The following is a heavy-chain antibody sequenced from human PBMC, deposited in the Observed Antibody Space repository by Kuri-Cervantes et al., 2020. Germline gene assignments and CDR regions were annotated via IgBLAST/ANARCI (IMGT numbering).Heavy chain of an antibody. D-gene: IGHD3-10*01. V-gene: IGHV1-69*08. J-gene: IGHJ5*02. CDR1: GGTFSSYT. CDR2: IIPILGTA. Sequence: VKVSCKASGGTFSSYTISWVRQAPGQGLEWMGRIIPILGTANYAQKFQGRVTITADESTSTAYMELSSLRSEDTAVYYCAREGITMVRANWFDPWGQGTLVTVSS. CDR3: AREGITMVRANWFDP.